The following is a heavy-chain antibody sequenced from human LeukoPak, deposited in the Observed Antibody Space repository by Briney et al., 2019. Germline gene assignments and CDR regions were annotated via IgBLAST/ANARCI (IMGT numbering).Heavy chain of an antibody. CDR3: ARPSPYSSSPLDY. CDR2: IYYSGST. Sequence: SETLSLTCTVSGGSISSSSYYWGWIRQPPGKGLEWIGSIYYSGSTYYNPSLKSRVTISVDTSKNQFSLKLSSVTAADTAVYYCARPSPYSSSPLDYWGQGTLVTVSS. J-gene: IGHJ4*02. D-gene: IGHD6-6*01. CDR1: GGSISSSSYY. V-gene: IGHV4-39*01.